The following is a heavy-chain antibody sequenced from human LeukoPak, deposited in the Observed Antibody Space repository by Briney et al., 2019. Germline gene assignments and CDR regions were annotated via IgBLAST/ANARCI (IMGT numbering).Heavy chain of an antibody. CDR2: IGGSGGST. CDR3: AKDRGDYTNWFDP. J-gene: IGHJ5*02. V-gene: IGHV3-23*01. Sequence: GGSLRLSCAASGFTFSSYAMSWVRQAPGKGLEWVSAIGGSGGSTYYAGSVKGRFTISRDNSKNTLYLQMNSPRAEDTAIYYCAKDRGDYTNWFDPWGQGTLVTVSS. CDR1: GFTFSSYA. D-gene: IGHD4-17*01.